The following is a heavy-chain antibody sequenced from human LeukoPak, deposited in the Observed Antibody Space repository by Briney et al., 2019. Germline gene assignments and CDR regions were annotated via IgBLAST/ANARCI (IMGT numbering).Heavy chain of an antibody. Sequence: ASVKVSCKASRYTFTGYYMHWVRQAPGQGLEWMGRINPNSGGTNYAQKFQGRVTMTRDTSISTAYMELSRLRSDDTAMYYCARDRGYSPGDYWGQGTLVTVSS. CDR2: INPNSGGT. CDR3: ARDRGYSPGDY. D-gene: IGHD5-18*01. V-gene: IGHV1-2*06. CDR1: RYTFTGYY. J-gene: IGHJ4*02.